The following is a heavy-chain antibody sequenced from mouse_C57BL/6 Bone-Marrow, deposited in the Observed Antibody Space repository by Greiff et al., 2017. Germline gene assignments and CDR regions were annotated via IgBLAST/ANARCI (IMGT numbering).Heavy chain of an antibody. CDR1: GYTFTSYG. CDR3: ARGGNYCGSLWYFDV. V-gene: IGHV1-81*01. CDR2: IYPRSGNT. Sequence: QVQLQQSGAELARPGASVKLSCKASGYTFTSYGISWVKQRTGQGLEWIGEIYPRSGNTYYNEKFKGKATLTADKSSSTAYMELRSLTSEDSAVYFCARGGNYCGSLWYFDVWGTGTTVTVSS. J-gene: IGHJ1*03. D-gene: IGHD1-1*01.